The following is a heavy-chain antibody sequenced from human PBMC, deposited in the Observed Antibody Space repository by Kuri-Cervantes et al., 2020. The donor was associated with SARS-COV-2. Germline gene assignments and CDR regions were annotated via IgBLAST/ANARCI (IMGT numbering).Heavy chain of an antibody. CDR2: ISGSGGST. J-gene: IGHJ4*02. V-gene: IGHV3-23*01. Sequence: GESLKISCAASGFTFSSHAMSWVRQAPGKGLEWVSAISGSGGSTYYADSVKGRSTISRDNSKNTLYLQMNSLRAEDTAVYYCAKMSVYNWNDGDFDYWGQGTLVTVSS. CDR1: GFTFSSHA. CDR3: AKMSVYNWNDGDFDY. D-gene: IGHD1-1*01.